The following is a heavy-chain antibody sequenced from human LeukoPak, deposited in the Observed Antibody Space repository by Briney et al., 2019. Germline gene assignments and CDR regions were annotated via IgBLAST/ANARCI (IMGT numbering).Heavy chain of an antibody. CDR3: ARHTAIATAFDI. CDR1: GGSFSGYY. V-gene: IGHV4-34*01. CDR2: IYYSGST. Sequence: PSETLSLTCAVYGGSFSGYYWSWIRQPPGKGLEWIGSIYYSGSTYYNPSLKSRVTISVDTSKNQFSLKLSSVTAADTAVYYCARHTAIATAFDIWGQGTMVTVSS. D-gene: IGHD2-21*01. J-gene: IGHJ3*02.